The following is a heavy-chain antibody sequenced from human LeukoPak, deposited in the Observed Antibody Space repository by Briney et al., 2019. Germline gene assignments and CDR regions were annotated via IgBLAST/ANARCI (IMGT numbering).Heavy chain of an antibody. CDR1: GGSISSYY. CDR3: ARELWFGESVFDY. V-gene: IGHV4-59*12. J-gene: IGHJ4*02. D-gene: IGHD3-10*01. Sequence: PSETLSLTCTVSGGSISSYYLSWIRQPPGKGLEWIGYIYYSGSTNYNPSLKSRVTISVDTSKNQFSLKLSSVTAADTAVYYCARELWFGESVFDYWGQGTLVTVSS. CDR2: IYYSGST.